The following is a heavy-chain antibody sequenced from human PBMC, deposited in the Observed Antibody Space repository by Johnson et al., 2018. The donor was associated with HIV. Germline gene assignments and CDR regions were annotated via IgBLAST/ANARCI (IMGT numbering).Heavy chain of an antibody. D-gene: IGHD6-25*01. CDR1: GFTFSSYG. CDR3: AKGGCWEGLEVKVAAAFDI. J-gene: IGHJ3*02. CDR2: ISYDGSNK. Sequence: QVQLVESGGGLVQPGGSLRLSCAASGFTFSSYGMHWVRQAPGKGLEWVAVISYDGSNKYYADSVKGRFTISRDNSKNTLYLQMNSLRAEDTAVYDCAKGGCWEGLEVKVAAAFDIWGQGTMVTVSS. V-gene: IGHV3-30*18.